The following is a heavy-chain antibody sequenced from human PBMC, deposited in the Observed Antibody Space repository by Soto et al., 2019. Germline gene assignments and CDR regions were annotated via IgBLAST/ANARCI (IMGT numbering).Heavy chain of an antibody. D-gene: IGHD6-13*01. V-gene: IGHV1-69*04. CDR1: GGTFSSYT. Sequence: ASVKVSCKASGGTFSSYTISWVRQAPGQGLEWMGRIIPILGIANYAQKFQGRVTITADKSTSTAYMELSSLRSEDTAVYYCARDDVSRGYSSGWYRSPPAGNWSAPWGQGTLVTVSS. J-gene: IGHJ5*02. CDR3: ARDDVSRGYSSGWYRSPPAGNWSAP. CDR2: IIPILGIA.